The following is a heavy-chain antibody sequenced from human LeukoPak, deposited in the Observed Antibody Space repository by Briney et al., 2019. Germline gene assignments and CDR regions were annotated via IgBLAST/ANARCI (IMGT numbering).Heavy chain of an antibody. V-gene: IGHV4-34*01. CDR1: GGSFSGYY. CDR2: INHSGST. J-gene: IGHJ4*02. Sequence: SETLSLTCAVYGGSFSGYYWSWIRQPPGKGLEWIGEINHSGSTNYNPSLKSRVTISVDTSKNQFSLQLNSVTPEDTAVYYCAREKDSYHPFDYWGQGSLVTVSS. D-gene: IGHD2-15*01. CDR3: AREKDSYHPFDY.